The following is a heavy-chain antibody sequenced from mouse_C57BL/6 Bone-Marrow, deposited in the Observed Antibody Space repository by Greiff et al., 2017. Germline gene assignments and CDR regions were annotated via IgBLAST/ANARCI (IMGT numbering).Heavy chain of an antibody. J-gene: IGHJ3*01. CDR3: ARYRWLRFAY. V-gene: IGHV5-4*03. Sequence: EVKLVESGGGLVKPGGSLKLSCAASGFTFSSYAMSWVRQTPEKRLEWVATISDGGSYTYYPDNVKGRFTISRDNAKNNLYLQMSHLKSEDTAMYYCARYRWLRFAYWGQGTLVTVSA. D-gene: IGHD2-2*01. CDR2: ISDGGSYT. CDR1: GFTFSSYA.